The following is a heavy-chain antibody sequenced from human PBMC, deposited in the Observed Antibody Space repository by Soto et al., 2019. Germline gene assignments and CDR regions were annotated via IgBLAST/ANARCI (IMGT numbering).Heavy chain of an antibody. J-gene: IGHJ5*02. CDR3: ATSISLYNWFDP. V-gene: IGHV1-3*01. CDR2: INAGNGNT. Sequence: QVQLVQSGAEVKKPGASVKVSCKASGYTFTSYAMHWVRQAPGQRLEWMGWINAGNGNTKYSQKFQGRVTITRDTSASTAYMELSSLRSEDTAVYYCATSISLYNWFDPWGQGTLVTVSS. D-gene: IGHD6-6*01. CDR1: GYTFTSYA.